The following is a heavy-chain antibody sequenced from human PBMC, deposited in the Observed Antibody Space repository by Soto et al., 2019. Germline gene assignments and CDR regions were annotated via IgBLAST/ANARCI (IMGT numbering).Heavy chain of an antibody. D-gene: IGHD3-16*01. CDR1: GFIFDEYA. J-gene: IGHJ6*02. CDR3: AKVIMWGGEVDYYGMDV. V-gene: IGHV3-9*01. CDR2: ISWNSGTT. Sequence: EMQLVESGGGLVQPGRSLRLSCAASGFIFDEYAMYWVRQAPGKGLEWVSGISWNSGTTGYADSVKGRFTISRDNAKNSLYLQMNSLRVEDTALYYCAKVIMWGGEVDYYGMDVWGQGTTVTVSS.